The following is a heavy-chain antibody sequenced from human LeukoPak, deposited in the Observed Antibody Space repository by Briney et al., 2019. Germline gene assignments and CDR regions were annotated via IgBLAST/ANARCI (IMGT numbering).Heavy chain of an antibody. CDR2: ISHSGST. CDR1: GGSFSGYY. D-gene: IGHD2-15*01. J-gene: IGHJ4*02. CDR3: ARGDKFSGDY. Sequence: SETLSLTCAVYGGSFSGYYWSWIRQPPGKGLEWIGEISHSGSTNYNPSLKSRVTISVDTSKNQFSLKLSSVTAADTAVYYCARGDKFSGDYWGQGTLVTVPS. V-gene: IGHV4-34*01.